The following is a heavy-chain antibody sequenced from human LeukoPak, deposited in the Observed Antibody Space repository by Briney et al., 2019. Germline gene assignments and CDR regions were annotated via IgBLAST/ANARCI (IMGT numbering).Heavy chain of an antibody. Sequence: ASVKVSCKASGYTFTSYGISWVRQAPGQGLEWMGWISAYNGNTNYAQKLQGRVTMTTDTSTSTAYMELRSLGSDDTAVYYCARLRRQHCTNGVCYTGGNWFDPWGQGTLVTVSS. J-gene: IGHJ5*02. CDR3: ARLRRQHCTNGVCYTGGNWFDP. D-gene: IGHD2-8*01. CDR2: ISAYNGNT. V-gene: IGHV1-18*01. CDR1: GYTFTSYG.